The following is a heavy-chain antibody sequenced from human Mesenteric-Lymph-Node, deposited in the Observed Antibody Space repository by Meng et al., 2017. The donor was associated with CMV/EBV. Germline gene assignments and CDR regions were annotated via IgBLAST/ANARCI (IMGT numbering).Heavy chain of an antibody. V-gene: IGHV4-34*01. CDR1: GGSFSGYY. J-gene: IGHJ4*02. D-gene: IGHD4-23*01. CDR3: ARHQRWLKSEGGFNY. CDR2: INHSGST. Sequence: QVLLQQWGAGLLNPSETLSLTCAVYGGSFSGYYWSWIRQPPGKGLEWIGEINHSGSTNSNPSLKSRVTISIDTSKNQFSLKLSSVTAADTAVYYCARHQRWLKSEGGFNYWGQGTLVTVSS.